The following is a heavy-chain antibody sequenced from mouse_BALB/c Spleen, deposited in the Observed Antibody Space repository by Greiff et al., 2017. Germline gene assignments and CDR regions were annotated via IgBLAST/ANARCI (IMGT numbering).Heavy chain of an antibody. CDR3: ARGVMITDGAMEY. J-gene: IGHJ4*01. V-gene: IGHV1-4*02. CDR2: INPSSGYT. D-gene: IGHD2-4*01. Sequence: QVQLQQSAAELARPGASVMMSCKASGYTFTSYTMHWVKQRPGQGLEWIGYINPSSGYTEYNQKFKDKTTLTADKSSSTAYMQLSSLTSEDSAVYYCARGVMITDGAMEYWGQGTSVTVSS. CDR1: GYTFTSYT.